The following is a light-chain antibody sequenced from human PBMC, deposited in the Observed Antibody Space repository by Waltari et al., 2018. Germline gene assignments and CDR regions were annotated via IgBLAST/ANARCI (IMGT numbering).Light chain of an antibody. V-gene: IGKV2-24*01. CDR1: QNLVHSDGNTS. J-gene: IGKJ1*01. CDR2: RVS. Sequence: DIVMTQTPLSSAVTLGQPASISCRSSQNLVHSDGNTSLSWVQQRPGQPPRLLIYRVSNRFPGVPDRFSGSGAGTDFTLKISRVEAEDVGIYYCLQATQFRTFGQGTKVEIK. CDR3: LQATQFRT.